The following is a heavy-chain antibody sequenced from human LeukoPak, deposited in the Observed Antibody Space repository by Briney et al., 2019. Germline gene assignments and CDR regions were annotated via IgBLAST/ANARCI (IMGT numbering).Heavy chain of an antibody. D-gene: IGHD2-2*01. CDR1: GGSISSYY. J-gene: IGHJ5*02. Sequence: SETLSLTCTVSGGSISSYYWSWIRQPPGKGLEWIGYIYYTGSTNYNPSLKSRVTISVDTSKNQFSLKLSSVTPADTAVYYCARAPYCSSTSCYGNWFDPWGQGTLVTVSS. CDR2: IYYTGST. V-gene: IGHV4-59*01. CDR3: ARAPYCSSTSCYGNWFDP.